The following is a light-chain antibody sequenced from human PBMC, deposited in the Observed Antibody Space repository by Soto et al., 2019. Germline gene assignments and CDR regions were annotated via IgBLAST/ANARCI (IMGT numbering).Light chain of an antibody. J-gene: IGKJ1*01. Sequence: EIVLTQSPGTLSLSAGERATLSCRASQSVSSGYLAWYQQKPGQAPTVLIYGASSRATGIPDRCSGSGAGTDFTLTSSRQEPEDYAEYYCQQYATSSTLGQGTKVEIK. V-gene: IGKV3-20*01. CDR1: QSVSSGY. CDR2: GAS. CDR3: QQYATSST.